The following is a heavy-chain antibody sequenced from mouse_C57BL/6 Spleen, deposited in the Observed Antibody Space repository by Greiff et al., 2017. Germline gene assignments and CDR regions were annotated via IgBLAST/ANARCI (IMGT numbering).Heavy chain of an antibody. J-gene: IGHJ1*03. CDR2: IYPGDGDT. Sequence: QVQLQQSGPELVKPGASVKISCKASGYAFSSSWMNWVKQRPGKGLEWIGRIYPGDGDTNYNGKFKGKATLTSDKSSSTAYMQLSSLTSEDSAVYCCARGGVYYGNYEGYFDVWGTGTTVTVSS. V-gene: IGHV1-82*01. CDR1: GYAFSSSW. D-gene: IGHD2-1*01. CDR3: ARGGVYYGNYEGYFDV.